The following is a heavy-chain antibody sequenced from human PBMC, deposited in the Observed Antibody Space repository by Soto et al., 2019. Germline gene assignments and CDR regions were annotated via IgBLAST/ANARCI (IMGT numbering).Heavy chain of an antibody. Sequence: EVQLVESGGGLVQHGGSLRLSCAASGFTFSSYWMHWVRQAPGKGLVWVSRINSDGSSTSYADSVKGRFTISRDNAKNTLYLQMNSLRAEDTAVYYCARGTVTTGNWFDPWGQGTLVTVSS. CDR1: GFTFSSYW. J-gene: IGHJ5*02. CDR2: INSDGSST. D-gene: IGHD4-17*01. CDR3: ARGTVTTGNWFDP. V-gene: IGHV3-74*01.